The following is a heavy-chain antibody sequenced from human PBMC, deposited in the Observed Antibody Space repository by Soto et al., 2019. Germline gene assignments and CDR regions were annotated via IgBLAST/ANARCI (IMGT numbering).Heavy chain of an antibody. V-gene: IGHV3-30*18. J-gene: IGHJ4*02. Sequence: QVQLVESGGGVVQPGRSLRLSCAASGFTFSSYGMHWVRQAPGKGLEWVAVISYDGSNKYYADSVKGRFTISRDNSKNTLYLQMNSLRAEDTAVYYCAKDLWQLGTFDYWGRGTLVTVSS. D-gene: IGHD6-6*01. CDR3: AKDLWQLGTFDY. CDR2: ISYDGSNK. CDR1: GFTFSSYG.